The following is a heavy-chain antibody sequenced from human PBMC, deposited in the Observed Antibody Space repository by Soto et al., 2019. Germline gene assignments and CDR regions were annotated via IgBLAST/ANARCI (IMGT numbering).Heavy chain of an antibody. D-gene: IGHD3-10*01. CDR1: GYTFTSYD. CDR3: ARVDYGSGSSLDY. CDR2: INAGNGNT. V-gene: IGHV1-3*01. Sequence: ASVKVSCKASGYTFTSYDINWVRQATGQRLEWMGWINAGNGNTKYSQKFQGRVTITRDTSASTAYMELSSLRSEDTAVYYCARVDYGSGSSLDYWGQGTLVTVSS. J-gene: IGHJ4*02.